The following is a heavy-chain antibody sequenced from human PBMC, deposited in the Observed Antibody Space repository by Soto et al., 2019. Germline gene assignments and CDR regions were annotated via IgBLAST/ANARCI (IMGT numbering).Heavy chain of an antibody. CDR3: AKEGAAAEFYYYGMDV. D-gene: IGHD6-13*01. Sequence: GGSLRLSCAASGFTFSSYAMSWVRQAPGKGLEWVSAISGSGGSTYYADSVKGRFTISRDNSKNTLYLQMNSLRAEDTAVYYGAKEGAAAEFYYYGMDVWGQGTTVTVS. CDR2: ISGSGGST. CDR1: GFTFSSYA. V-gene: IGHV3-23*01. J-gene: IGHJ6*02.